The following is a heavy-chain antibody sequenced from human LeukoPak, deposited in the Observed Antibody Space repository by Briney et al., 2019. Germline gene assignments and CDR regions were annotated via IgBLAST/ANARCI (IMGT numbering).Heavy chain of an antibody. V-gene: IGHV3-23*01. CDR3: AKDADGSPDAFDI. D-gene: IGHD1-26*01. CDR2: ISGSGGST. J-gene: IGHJ3*02. Sequence: GGTLRLSCAASGFTFSSYGMSWVRQAPGKGLEWVSAISGSGGSTYYADSVKGRFTISRDNSKNTLYLQMNSLRAEDTAVYYCAKDADGSPDAFDIWGQGTMVTVSS. CDR1: GFTFSSYG.